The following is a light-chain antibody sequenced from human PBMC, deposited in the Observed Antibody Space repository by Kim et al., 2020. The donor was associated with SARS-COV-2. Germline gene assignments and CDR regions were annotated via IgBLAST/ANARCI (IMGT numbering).Light chain of an antibody. CDR1: QSVLYSVNNKNH. Sequence: DIVMTQSPDSLAVSLGERATINCKSSQSVLYSVNNKNHLAWFQVKPGQPLKLLIYWASTRESGVPDRFSGSGSGTDFTLTITSLQAEDVAVYYCQKYSSSPQTFGQGTKVDIK. CDR2: WAS. CDR3: QKYSSSPQT. J-gene: IGKJ1*01. V-gene: IGKV4-1*01.